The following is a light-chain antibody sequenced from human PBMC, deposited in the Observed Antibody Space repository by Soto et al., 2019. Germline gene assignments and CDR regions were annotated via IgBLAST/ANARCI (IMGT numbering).Light chain of an antibody. V-gene: IGLV2-14*03. CDR1: SSDIGAYNF. CDR3: TSWTTSTTMI. CDR2: DVN. J-gene: IGLJ2*01. Sequence: QSALTQPASVSGSPGQSITISCTGTSSDIGAYNFVSWYQQHPGKAPKLMLYDVNIRPSGVSNRFSGSKSGNTASLTISGLQADDDADYYCTSWTTSTTMIFGGGTKLTVL.